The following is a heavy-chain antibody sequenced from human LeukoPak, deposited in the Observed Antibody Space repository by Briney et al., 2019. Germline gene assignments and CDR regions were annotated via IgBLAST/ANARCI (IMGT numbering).Heavy chain of an antibody. CDR3: ATEAIVVVTARDYWYFDL. Sequence: TVKVSCKASGGTFSSYAISWVRQAPGQGLEWMGRIIPILGIPNYAQKFQGRVTITADKSTTTAYMELSSLRSEDTAVYYCATEAIVVVTARDYWYFDLWGRGTLVTVSS. CDR2: IIPILGIP. V-gene: IGHV1-69*04. D-gene: IGHD2-21*02. CDR1: GGTFSSYA. J-gene: IGHJ2*01.